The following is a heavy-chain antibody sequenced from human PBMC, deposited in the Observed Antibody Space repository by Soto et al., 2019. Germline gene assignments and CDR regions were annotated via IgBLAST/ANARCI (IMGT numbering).Heavy chain of an antibody. CDR1: GFSFGSYA. D-gene: IGHD3-3*01. Sequence: GGSLRLSCAASGFSFGSYALSWVRQAPGKGLEWVSTISGSDGKTFYADSVKGRFSISRDTSQSALYLQMNSLRADDTAMYYCARWSYLDYWGQGTRVTVSS. CDR2: ISGSDGKT. CDR3: ARWSYLDY. V-gene: IGHV3-23*01. J-gene: IGHJ4*02.